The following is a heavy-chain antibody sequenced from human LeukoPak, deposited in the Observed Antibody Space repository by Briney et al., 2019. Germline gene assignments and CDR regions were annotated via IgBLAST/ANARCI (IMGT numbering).Heavy chain of an antibody. Sequence: SETLSLTCAVYGGSFSGYYWSWIRQPPGKGLEWIGEINHSGSTTYNPSLQSRVTISVDTSKNQVSLKLSSVTAAETAVYYCARGGVLLWFGELLEGGWFDPWGQGTLVTVSS. CDR3: ARGGVLLWFGELLEGGWFDP. CDR1: GGSFSGYY. D-gene: IGHD3-10*01. CDR2: INHSGST. V-gene: IGHV4-34*01. J-gene: IGHJ5*02.